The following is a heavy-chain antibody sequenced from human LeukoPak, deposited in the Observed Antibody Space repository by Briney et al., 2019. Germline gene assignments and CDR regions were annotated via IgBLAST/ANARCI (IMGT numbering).Heavy chain of an antibody. J-gene: IGHJ4*02. Sequence: SETLSLTCTVSGGSISSYYWSWIRQPPGKGLEWIGYLYYSGSTNYNPSLKSRVTISVDTSRNQFSLKLSSVTAADTAVYYCAGLFYDSLDYWGQGTLVTVSS. CDR2: LYYSGST. V-gene: IGHV4-59*08. CDR3: AGLFYDSLDY. CDR1: GGSISSYY. D-gene: IGHD3-22*01.